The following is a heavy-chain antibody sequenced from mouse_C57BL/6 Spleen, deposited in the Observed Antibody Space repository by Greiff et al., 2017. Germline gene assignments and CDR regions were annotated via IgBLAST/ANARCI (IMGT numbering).Heavy chain of an antibody. V-gene: IGHV5-9*01. D-gene: IGHD3-3*01. CDR1: GFTFSSYS. Sequence: EVKVVESGGGLVKPGGSLKLSCAASGFTFSSYSMSWVRQTPEKRLEWVATISGGGGNIYYPGSVKGRFTISRDNAKNTLYLQMSSLRSEDTALYYCARQGTGDATDYWGQGTSVTVSS. CDR3: ARQGTGDATDY. CDR2: ISGGGGNI. J-gene: IGHJ4*01.